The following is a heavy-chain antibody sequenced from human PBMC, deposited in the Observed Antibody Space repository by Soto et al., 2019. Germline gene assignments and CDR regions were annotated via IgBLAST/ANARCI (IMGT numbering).Heavy chain of an antibody. CDR2: ISYDGSNK. D-gene: IGHD3-3*01. J-gene: IGHJ5*02. CDR3: ARDVDPLGDFWSGIWFDP. Sequence: QVPLVESGGGVVQPGRSLRLSCAASGFTFSSYAMHWVRQAPGKGLEWVAVISYDGSNKYYADSVKGRFTISRDNSKNTLYLQMNSLRAEDTAVYYCARDVDPLGDFWSGIWFDPWGQGTLVTVSS. CDR1: GFTFSSYA. V-gene: IGHV3-30-3*01.